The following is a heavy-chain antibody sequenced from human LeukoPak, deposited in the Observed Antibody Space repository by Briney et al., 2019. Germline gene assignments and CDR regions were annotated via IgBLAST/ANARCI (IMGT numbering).Heavy chain of an antibody. CDR2: ISSSSSYI. CDR1: GFTFSSYN. Sequence: GGSLRLSCAASGFTFSSYNMNWVRQAPGKGLEWVSSISSSSSYIYYADSVKGRFTISRDNARNSLSLQMNSLRAEDTAVYYCATDRGYYHDSSGFERWGQGTLVTVSS. J-gene: IGHJ4*02. CDR3: ATDRGYYHDSSGFER. V-gene: IGHV3-21*01. D-gene: IGHD3-22*01.